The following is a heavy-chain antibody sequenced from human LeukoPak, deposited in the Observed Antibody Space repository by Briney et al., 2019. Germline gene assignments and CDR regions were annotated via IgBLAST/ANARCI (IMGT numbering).Heavy chain of an antibody. CDR1: GGTFSSYA. Sequence: SVKVSCKASGGTFSSYAISWVRQAPGQGLEWMGGIIPIFGTANYAQKFQGRVTITTDESTSTAYMELSSLRSEDTAVYYCARYSRAGQGFDYWGQGTLVTVSS. CDR3: ARYSRAGQGFDY. V-gene: IGHV1-69*05. CDR2: IIPIFGTA. J-gene: IGHJ4*02. D-gene: IGHD5-18*01.